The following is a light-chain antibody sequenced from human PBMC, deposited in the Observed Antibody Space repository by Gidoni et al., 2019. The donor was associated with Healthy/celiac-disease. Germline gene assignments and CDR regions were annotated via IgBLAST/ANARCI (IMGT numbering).Light chain of an antibody. V-gene: IGKV3-11*01. J-gene: IGKJ5*01. CDR2: DAS. CDR3: QQRSNWPPIT. Sequence: EIVLTQSPATLSLFPGESATLSCRASQSVSSYLAWYQQKPGQAPRLLIYDASNRATGIPAKFSGSGSGKDFTLTISSLEPEDFAVYYCQQRSNWPPITFGQGTRLEIK. CDR1: QSVSSY.